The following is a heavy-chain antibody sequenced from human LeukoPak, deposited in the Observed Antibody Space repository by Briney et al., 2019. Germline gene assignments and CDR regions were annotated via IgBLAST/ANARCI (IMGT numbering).Heavy chain of an antibody. CDR2: IWYDGSNK. Sequence: PGGSLRLSCAASGFTFSSYGMHWVRQAPGKGLEWVAVIWYDGSNKYYADSVKGRFTISRDKSKNTVYLKMNRLRAEDTAVYYCARGVDTAMALFMNGTFGMDVGGQGPTSPSP. V-gene: IGHV3-33*01. J-gene: IGHJ6*02. D-gene: IGHD5-18*01. CDR1: GFTFSSYG. CDR3: ARGVDTAMALFMNGTFGMDV.